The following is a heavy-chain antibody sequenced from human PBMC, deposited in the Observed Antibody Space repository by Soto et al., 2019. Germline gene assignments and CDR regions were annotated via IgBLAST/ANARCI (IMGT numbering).Heavy chain of an antibody. D-gene: IGHD6-13*01. CDR3: ARYRREAVAGYTLDN. CDR1: GGSISSNY. CDR2: VYNSGST. J-gene: IGHJ4*02. V-gene: IGHV4-59*01. Sequence: SETLSLTCTVSGGSISSNYWTWIRQPPGKGLAWIGYVYNSGSTNYNPSLKSRVTISEDTSKRQFSLKVNSMTAADTAVYYCARYRREAVAGYTLDNWGQGILVTVSS.